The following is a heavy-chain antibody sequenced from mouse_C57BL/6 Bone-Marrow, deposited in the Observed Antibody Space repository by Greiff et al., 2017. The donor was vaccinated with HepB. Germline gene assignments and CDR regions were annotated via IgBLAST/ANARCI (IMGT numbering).Heavy chain of an antibody. V-gene: IGHV1-81*01. J-gene: IGHJ2*01. CDR1: GYTFTSYG. Sequence: QVQLQQSGAELARPGTSVKLSCKASGYTFTSYGISWVKQRTGQGLEWIGEIYPRSGNTYYNEKFKGKATLTADKSSSTAYMELRSLTSEDSAVYFCAREGYYYGSFDYWGQGTTLTVSS. CDR2: IYPRSGNT. D-gene: IGHD1-1*01. CDR3: AREGYYYGSFDY.